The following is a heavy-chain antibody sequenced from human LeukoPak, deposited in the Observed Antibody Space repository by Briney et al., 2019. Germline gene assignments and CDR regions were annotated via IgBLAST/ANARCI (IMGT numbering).Heavy chain of an antibody. D-gene: IGHD6-13*01. CDR3: ARGVVDSSSWYYFDY. Sequence: GESLKISCKGSGYSFTGYWIGWVRQMPGKGLEWMGIIYPGDSDTRYSPSFQGQVTISADKSISTAYLQWSSLKASDTAMYYCARGVVDSSSWYYFDYWGQGTLVTVSS. V-gene: IGHV5-51*01. CDR2: IYPGDSDT. J-gene: IGHJ4*01. CDR1: GYSFTGYW.